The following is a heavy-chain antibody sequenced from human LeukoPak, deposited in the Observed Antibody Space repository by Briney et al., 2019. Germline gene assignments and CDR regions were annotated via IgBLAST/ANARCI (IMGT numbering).Heavy chain of an antibody. D-gene: IGHD1-26*01. V-gene: IGHV3-33*01. Sequence: LSGRSLRLSCAASGFTFTIYGFHWVRQAPGKGLEWVAVIWSDGSKEYYGDSVKGRFTISRDNSQNTLSLQMNSLRAEDTAVYYCTRDGAGVVGGRNYYFAMEVWGHGTTVTVSS. J-gene: IGHJ6*02. CDR1: GFTFTIYG. CDR3: TRDGAGVVGGRNYYFAMEV. CDR2: IWSDGSKE.